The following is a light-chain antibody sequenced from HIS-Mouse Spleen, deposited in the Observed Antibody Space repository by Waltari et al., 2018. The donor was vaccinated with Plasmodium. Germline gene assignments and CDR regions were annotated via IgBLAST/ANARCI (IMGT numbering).Light chain of an antibody. Sequence: SYELTQPLSVSVALGQTARITCGGNNIGSKNVHWYQQKPGQAPVLVSYRDSNRPSGIPERFSGPNSGNTATLTISRAQAGDEADYYCQVWDSSTVVFGGGTKLTVL. CDR1: NIGSKN. CDR3: QVWDSSTVV. CDR2: RDS. V-gene: IGLV3-9*01. J-gene: IGLJ2*01.